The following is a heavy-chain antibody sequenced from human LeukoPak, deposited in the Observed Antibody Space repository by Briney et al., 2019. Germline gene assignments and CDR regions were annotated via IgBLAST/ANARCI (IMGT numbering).Heavy chain of an antibody. Sequence: PSETLSLTCTVSGGSIGSYYWSWIRQPPGKGLEWIGYIFYTGSTNYNSSLKSRVTISIDTSENQFSLKLSSVTAADTAVYHCARAGFFYDTSGYNDAFDIWGQGTMATVSS. J-gene: IGHJ3*02. CDR2: IFYTGST. V-gene: IGHV4-59*01. D-gene: IGHD3-22*01. CDR1: GGSIGSYY. CDR3: ARAGFFYDTSGYNDAFDI.